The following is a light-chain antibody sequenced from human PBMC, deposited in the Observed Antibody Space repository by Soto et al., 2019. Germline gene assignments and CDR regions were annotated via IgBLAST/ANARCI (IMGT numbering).Light chain of an antibody. J-gene: IGLJ2*01. CDR1: STDPATYDL. CDR2: EVA. V-gene: IGLV2-23*02. CDR3: CSRF. Sequence: QSALTQPASVSGSPGQSITISCTGTSTDPATYDLVSWYQQHPGKAPQLIIYEVAKRPSGVSARFSGSQSGDTASLTISGLQAADEAYYYCCSRFFGGGTKVTVL.